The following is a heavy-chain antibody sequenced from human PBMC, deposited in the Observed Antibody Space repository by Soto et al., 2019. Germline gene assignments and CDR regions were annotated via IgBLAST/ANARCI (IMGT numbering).Heavy chain of an antibody. CDR1: GFTFSSYA. V-gene: IGHV3-23*01. J-gene: IGHJ6*02. Sequence: EVQLLESGGDLVQPGGSLRLSCAASGFTFSSYAMSWVRQAPGKGLEWVSAISGSGGSTYYADSVKGRFTISRDNSKSTLYLQMNGLRAEDTAIYYCARYCISTSCYIRYGMDVWGQGTTVTVSS. CDR2: ISGSGGST. CDR3: ARYCISTSCYIRYGMDV. D-gene: IGHD2-2*02.